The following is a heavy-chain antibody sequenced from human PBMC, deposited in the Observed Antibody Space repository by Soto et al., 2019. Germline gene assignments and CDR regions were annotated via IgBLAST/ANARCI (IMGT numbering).Heavy chain of an antibody. Sequence: GGSLRLSCAASGFTFSSYWMHWVRQAPGKGLVWVSRINSDGSSTSYADSVKGRFTISRDNAKNTLYLQMNSLRAEDTAVYYCARASPTYYYDSSGYYYGDDAFDIWGQGTMVTVSS. J-gene: IGHJ3*02. CDR1: GFTFSSYW. D-gene: IGHD3-22*01. CDR3: ARASPTYYYDSSGYYYGDDAFDI. V-gene: IGHV3-74*01. CDR2: INSDGSST.